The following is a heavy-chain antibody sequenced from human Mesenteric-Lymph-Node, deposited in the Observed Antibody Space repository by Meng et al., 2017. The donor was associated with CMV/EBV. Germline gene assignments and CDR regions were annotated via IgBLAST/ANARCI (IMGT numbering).Heavy chain of an antibody. CDR3: TRDSRRYFDL. J-gene: IGHJ2*01. CDR1: GSSVSIDRAA. CDR2: TYYRSKWYN. V-gene: IGHV6-1*01. Sequence: CSLSGSSVSIDRAAWNWIRQSPSRGLEWLGRTYYRSKWYNDYAVSVKSRITINPDTSKNQFSLQLNSVTPEDTAVYYCTRDSRRYFDLWGRGTLVTVSS.